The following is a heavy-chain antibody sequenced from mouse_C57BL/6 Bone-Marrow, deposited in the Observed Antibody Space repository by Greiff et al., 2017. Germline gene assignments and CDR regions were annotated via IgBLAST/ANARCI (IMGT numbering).Heavy chain of an antibody. CDR1: GYSFASYY. CDR3: ARGGIVIRWYFDV. CDR2: IYPGRGNT. D-gene: IGHD2-4*01. V-gene: IGHV1-66*01. J-gene: IGHJ1*03. Sequence: QVQLQQSGPELVKPGASVKISCKASGYSFASYYIRWVKQRPGQGLGWIGWIYPGRGNTKYNEKFKGKATLTADTSSSAAYMHLSSLTSEDSAVYYCARGGIVIRWYFDVWGTGTTVTVSS.